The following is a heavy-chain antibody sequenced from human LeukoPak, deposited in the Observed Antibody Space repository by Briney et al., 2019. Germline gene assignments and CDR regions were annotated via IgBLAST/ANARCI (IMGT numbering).Heavy chain of an antibody. CDR1: GLTFSSYS. CDR3: ARAFSGYDGGDY. CDR2: ISSSSSYI. Sequence: GGSLRLSCAASGLTFSSYSMNWVRQAPGKGLEWVSSISSSSSYIYYADSVKGRFTISRDNPKNSLYLQMNSLRAEDTAVYYCARAFSGYDGGDYWGQGTLVTVSS. J-gene: IGHJ4*02. D-gene: IGHD5-12*01. V-gene: IGHV3-21*01.